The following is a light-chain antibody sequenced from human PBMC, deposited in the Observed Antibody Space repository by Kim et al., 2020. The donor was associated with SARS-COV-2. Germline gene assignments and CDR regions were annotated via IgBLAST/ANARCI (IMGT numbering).Light chain of an antibody. V-gene: IGLV10-54*01. J-gene: IGLJ1*01. CDR1: SNNVGYQG. Sequence: QTATLTCTGNSNNVGYQGAAWLQHPQGHPPKLLSYRNNNRPSGISERFSASRSGNTASLTITGLQPEDEADYYCSAWDSSLYAHVFGPGTKVTVL. CDR3: SAWDSSLYAHV. CDR2: RNN.